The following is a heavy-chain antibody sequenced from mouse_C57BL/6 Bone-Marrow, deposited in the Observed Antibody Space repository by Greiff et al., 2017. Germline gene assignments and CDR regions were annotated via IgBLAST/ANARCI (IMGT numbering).Heavy chain of an antibody. CDR1: GFTFSSYT. V-gene: IGHV5-9*01. CDR2: ISGGGGNT. J-gene: IGHJ3*01. CDR3: ARHSWDGTWFAY. Sequence: EVQLVESGGGLVKPGGSLKLSCAASGFTFSSYTMSWVRQTPEKRLEWVATISGGGGNTYYPDSVKGRFTISRDNAKNTLYLQMSSLRSEDTALYYCARHSWDGTWFAYWGQGTLVTVSA. D-gene: IGHD4-1*01.